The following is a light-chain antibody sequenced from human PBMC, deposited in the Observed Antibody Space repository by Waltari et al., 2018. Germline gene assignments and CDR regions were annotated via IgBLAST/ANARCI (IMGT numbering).Light chain of an antibody. CDR3: ASWDGALTGVV. V-gene: IGLV1-47*01. J-gene: IGLJ2*01. Sequence: QSVLTQPPSASGAPGQWGTISCSGSTSTIGTNYVYWYQKLPGTAPKLLVAMNDRRPSGVPDRYSGSKSGTSASLAISGLRSEDEADYYCASWDGALTGVVFGGGTRLTVL. CDR1: TSTIGTNY. CDR2: MND.